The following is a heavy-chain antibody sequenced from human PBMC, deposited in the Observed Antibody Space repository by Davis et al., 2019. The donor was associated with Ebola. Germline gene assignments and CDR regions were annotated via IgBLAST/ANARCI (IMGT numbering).Heavy chain of an antibody. D-gene: IGHD5-12*01. CDR2: IGTAGDT. V-gene: IGHV3-13*01. CDR1: GFTFSSYD. Sequence: PGGSLRLSCAASGFTFSSYDLHWVCQATGKGLEWVSAIGTAGDTYYPGSVKGRFTISRENAKNSLYLQMNSLRAGDTAVYYCARGPVPYSGYDQNYGMDVWGQGTTVTGAS. J-gene: IGHJ6*02. CDR3: ARGPVPYSGYDQNYGMDV.